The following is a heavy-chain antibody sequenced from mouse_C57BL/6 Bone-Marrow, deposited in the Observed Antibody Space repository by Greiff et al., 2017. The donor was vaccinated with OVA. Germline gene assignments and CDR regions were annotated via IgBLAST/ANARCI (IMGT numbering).Heavy chain of an antibody. CDR1: GYTFTSYW. V-gene: IGHV1-64*01. D-gene: IGHD2-2*01. Sequence: QVQLKQPGAELVKPGASVKLSCKASGYTFTSYWMHWVKQRPGQGLEWIGMIHPNSGSTNYNEKFKSKATLTVDKSSSTAYMQLSSLTSEYSAVDYCARSDGYDRAWFAYWGQGTLVTVSA. CDR3: ARSDGYDRAWFAY. J-gene: IGHJ3*01. CDR2: IHPNSGST.